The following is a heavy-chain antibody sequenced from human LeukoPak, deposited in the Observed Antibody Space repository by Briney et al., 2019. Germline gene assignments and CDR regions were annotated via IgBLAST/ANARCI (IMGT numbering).Heavy chain of an antibody. CDR1: GYTFTSYA. D-gene: IGHD3-22*01. J-gene: IGHJ4*02. CDR3: ARDSVDYYDSARPFDY. CDR2: INAGNGNT. Sequence: ASVKVSCKASGYTFTSYAMHWVRQAPGQRLEWMGWINAGNGNTKYSQKFQGRVTITRDTSASTAYMELSSLRSEDTAVYYCARDSVDYYDSARPFDYWAREPWSPSPQ. V-gene: IGHV1-3*01.